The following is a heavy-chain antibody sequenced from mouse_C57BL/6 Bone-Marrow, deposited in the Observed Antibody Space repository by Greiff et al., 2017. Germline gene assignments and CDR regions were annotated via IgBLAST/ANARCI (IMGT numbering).Heavy chain of an antibody. CDR3: ARRVTYYSNSGFYYAMDY. J-gene: IGHJ4*01. CDR2: INPGSGGP. Sequence: QVQLQQSGAELVRPGTSVKVSCKASGYAFTNYLIAWVKQRPGQGLEWIGVINPGSGGPNYNEKFKGKATLTEDQSSSTAYMQLSRLTSEDSAVYFCARRVTYYSNSGFYYAMDYWGQGTSVTVSS. D-gene: IGHD2-5*01. CDR1: GYAFTNYL. V-gene: IGHV1-54*01.